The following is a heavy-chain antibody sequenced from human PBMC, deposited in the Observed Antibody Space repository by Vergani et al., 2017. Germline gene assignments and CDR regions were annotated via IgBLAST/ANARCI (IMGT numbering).Heavy chain of an antibody. CDR2: IYYSGST. CDR1: GDSISTSSYA. V-gene: IGHV4-30-4*08. Sequence: QMQLQESGPGLVKPSETLSLSCTVSGDSISTSSYAWSWIRQPPGKGLEWIGYIYYSGSTYYNPSLKSRVTISVDTSKNQFSLKLSSVTAADTAVYYCARAPSNYYGSGSYLYYYYYGMDVWGQGTTVTVSS. CDR3: ARAPSNYYGSGSYLYYYYYGMDV. D-gene: IGHD3-10*01. J-gene: IGHJ6*02.